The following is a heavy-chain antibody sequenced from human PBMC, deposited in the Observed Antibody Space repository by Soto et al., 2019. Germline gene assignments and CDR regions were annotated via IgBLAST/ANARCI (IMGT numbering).Heavy chain of an antibody. Sequence: QVQLVESGGGVVQPGRSLRLSCAASGFTFSSYGMHWVRQAPGKGLEWVAVISYDGSNKYYADSVKGRFTISRDNSKNTLYLQMNILRAEDTAVYYCAKERVVVTATPDFDYWGQGTLVTVSS. CDR2: ISYDGSNK. V-gene: IGHV3-30*18. J-gene: IGHJ4*02. CDR3: AKERVVVTATPDFDY. D-gene: IGHD2-21*02. CDR1: GFTFSSYG.